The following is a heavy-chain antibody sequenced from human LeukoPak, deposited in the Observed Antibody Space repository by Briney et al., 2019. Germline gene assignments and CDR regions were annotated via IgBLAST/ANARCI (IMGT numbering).Heavy chain of an antibody. CDR3: AREGDGYNSPGY. CDR1: GFTFSSYG. J-gene: IGHJ4*02. V-gene: IGHV3-33*01. CDR2: IWYDGSNK. D-gene: IGHD5-24*01. Sequence: PGGSLRLSCAASGFTFSSYGMHWVRQAPGKGLEWVAVIWYDGSNKYYADSVKGRYTISRDNSKNTLYLQMNSLRAEDTAVYYCAREGDGYNSPGYWGQGTLVTVSS.